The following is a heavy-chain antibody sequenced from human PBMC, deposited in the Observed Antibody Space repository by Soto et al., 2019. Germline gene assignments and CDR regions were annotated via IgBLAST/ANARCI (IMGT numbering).Heavy chain of an antibody. D-gene: IGHD3-22*01. CDR3: ARASGSVVVIGP. CDR2: INAGNGNT. V-gene: IGHV1-3*01. J-gene: IGHJ5*02. CDR1: GYTFTSYA. Sequence: QVQLVQSGAEVKKPGASVKVSCKASGYTFTSYAMHWVRQAPGQRLEWMGWINAGNGNTKYSQKFQGRVTITRDTSASTAYMELSSLRSEDTAVYYCARASGSVVVIGPWGQGTLVTVSS.